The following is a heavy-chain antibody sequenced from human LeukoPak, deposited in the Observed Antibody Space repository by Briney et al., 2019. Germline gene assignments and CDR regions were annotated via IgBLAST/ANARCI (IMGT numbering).Heavy chain of an antibody. J-gene: IGHJ4*02. CDR1: GFTFSIYS. Sequence: GRCLRLAWAASGFTFSIYSMDWVRQAPGKVREWVASIDSSGGYMFYADSVNGRFIISRDNAKDSLCLQINSLSVEDTAAYYCSRGDRRDYWGQGNLATVS. CDR3: SRGDRRDY. CDR2: IDSSGGYM. V-gene: IGHV3-21*06.